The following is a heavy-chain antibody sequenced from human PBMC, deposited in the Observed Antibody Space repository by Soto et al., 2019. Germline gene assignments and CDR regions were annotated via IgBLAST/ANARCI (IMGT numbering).Heavy chain of an antibody. CDR1: GYTFTNYG. Sequence: QVQLLQSGAEVKKPGASVKVSCKASGYTFTNYGITWVRQAPGQGLEWMGWSSAYNGDTHYTQRLQGRVTMTTATSTSTAYMELRGLRSDDTAVYYCARGRQLVGYFYYYMDVWGKGTTVTVSS. CDR2: SSAYNGDT. CDR3: ARGRQLVGYFYYYMDV. D-gene: IGHD6-6*01. J-gene: IGHJ6*03. V-gene: IGHV1-18*01.